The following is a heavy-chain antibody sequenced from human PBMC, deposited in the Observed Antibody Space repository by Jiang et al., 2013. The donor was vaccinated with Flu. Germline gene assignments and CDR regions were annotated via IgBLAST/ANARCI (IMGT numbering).Heavy chain of an antibody. CDR2: VDWDDDK. CDR3: ARSGWSEAFDI. CDR1: GFSLSTSGMS. Sequence: KPTQTLTLTCRFSGFSLSTSGMSVSWIRQPPGKALEWLARVDWDDDKYYSTSLKTRLTISRDTSENQVVLTMTNMDPVDTATYYCARSGWSEAFDIWGQGVKSASLQ. V-gene: IGHV2-70*11. J-gene: IGHJ3*02. D-gene: IGHD6-19*01.